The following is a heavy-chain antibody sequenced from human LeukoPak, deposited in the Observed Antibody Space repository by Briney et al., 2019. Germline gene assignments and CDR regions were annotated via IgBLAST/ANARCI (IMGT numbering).Heavy chain of an antibody. CDR2: ISGSGGST. CDR3: AKMYTDPLLWFAELF. D-gene: IGHD3-10*01. J-gene: IGHJ3*01. V-gene: IGHV3-23*01. Sequence: QAGGSLRLSCAASGFAFSRDAMHWVRQAPGKGLKWVAGISGSGGSTYYADSVKGRFTISRDNSKNTLYVQMNSLRVEDTAVYYCAKMYTDPLLWFAELFGGQGTMVTVSS. CDR1: GFAFSRDA.